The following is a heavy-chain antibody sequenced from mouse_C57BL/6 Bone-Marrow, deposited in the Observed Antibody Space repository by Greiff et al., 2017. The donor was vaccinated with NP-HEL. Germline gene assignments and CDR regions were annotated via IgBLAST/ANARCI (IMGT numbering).Heavy chain of an antibody. V-gene: IGHV14-3*01. CDR1: GFNIKNTY. CDR3: ARSDYGNYDCDY. J-gene: IGHJ2*01. D-gene: IGHD2-1*01. CDR2: ITPSNGNT. Sequence: VQLQQSVAELVRPGASVKLSCTASGFNIKNTYMHWVKQSPEQGLEWIGGITPSNGNTNYAPKFQGKATITADTSSNTAYLQLSSRTSEDTAIYYCARSDYGNYDCDYWGQGTTLTVSS.